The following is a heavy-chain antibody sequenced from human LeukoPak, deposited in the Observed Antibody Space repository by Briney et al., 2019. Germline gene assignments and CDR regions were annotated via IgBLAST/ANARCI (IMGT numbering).Heavy chain of an antibody. J-gene: IGHJ6*03. CDR2: IKSKTDGGTT. V-gene: IGHV3-15*01. CDR1: GFIFGDFA. Sequence: PGRSLRLSCVVSGFIFGDFAMTWVRQAPGKGLEWVGRIKSKTDGGTTDYAAPVKGRFTISRDDSKNTLYLQMNSLKTEDTAVYYCTTDSSSSLAGDYYYYYMDVWGKGTTVTVSS. CDR3: TTDSSSSLAGDYYYYYMDV. D-gene: IGHD6-13*01.